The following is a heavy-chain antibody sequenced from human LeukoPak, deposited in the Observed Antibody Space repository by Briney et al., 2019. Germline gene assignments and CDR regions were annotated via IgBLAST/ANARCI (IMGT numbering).Heavy chain of an antibody. D-gene: IGHD1-1*01. V-gene: IGHV4-4*07. Sequence: PSETLSLTCTVSGGFINNFYWTWIRQVAGRGLEWIGRIYATGETNYNPSLKSRLTLSVEASKNQFSLRLRSVTAADTAVYYCAKVLPTTRGFDIWGQGTMVTVSS. CDR2: IYATGET. CDR1: GGFINNFY. J-gene: IGHJ3*02. CDR3: AKVLPTTRGFDI.